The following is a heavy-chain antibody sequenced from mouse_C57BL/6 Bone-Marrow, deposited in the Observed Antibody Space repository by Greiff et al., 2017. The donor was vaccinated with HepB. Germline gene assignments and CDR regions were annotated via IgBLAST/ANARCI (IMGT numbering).Heavy chain of an antibody. D-gene: IGHD2-3*01. CDR1: GFNIKDDY. CDR2: IDPENGDT. V-gene: IGHV14-4*01. J-gene: IGHJ2*01. CDR3: IFDGYSYLDY. Sequence: VQLQQSGAELVRPGASVKLSCTASGFNIKDDYMPWVKQRPEQGLEWIGWIDPENGDTEYASKFQGKATITADPSSNTAYLQLSSLTSEDSAVYYCIFDGYSYLDYWGQGTTLTVSS.